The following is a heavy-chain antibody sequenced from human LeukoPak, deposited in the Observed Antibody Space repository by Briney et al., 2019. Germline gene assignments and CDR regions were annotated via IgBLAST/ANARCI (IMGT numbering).Heavy chain of an antibody. CDR2: IHQDGSEK. CDR3: ARDEHQYYHASSGRFDY. D-gene: IGHD3-22*01. CDR1: GFTFSYYW. J-gene: IGHJ4*02. V-gene: IGHV3-7*04. Sequence: PGGSLRLSCAASGFTFSYYWMGWVRQAPGKGLEWVANIHQDGSEKYYVDSVKGRFTISRDNAKNSLYLQMNSMRAEDTAVYYCARDEHQYYHASSGRFDYWGQGILVTVSS.